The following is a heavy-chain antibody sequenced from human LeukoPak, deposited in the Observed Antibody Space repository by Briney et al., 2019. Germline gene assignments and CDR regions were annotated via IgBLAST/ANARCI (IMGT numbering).Heavy chain of an antibody. CDR3: AKDRSTGRAYYYYYMDV. V-gene: IGHV3-30*18. CDR2: ISYDGSNK. Sequence: PGGSLRLSCAASGFTFSSYGMHWVRQAPGKGLEWVAVISYDGSNKYYADSVKGRFTISRDNSKNTLYLQMNSLRAEDTAVYYCAKDRSTGRAYYYYYMDVWGKGTTVTVSS. J-gene: IGHJ6*03. CDR1: GFTFSSYG.